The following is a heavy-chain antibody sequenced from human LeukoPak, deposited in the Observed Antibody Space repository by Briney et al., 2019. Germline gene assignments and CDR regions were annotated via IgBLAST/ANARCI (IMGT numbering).Heavy chain of an antibody. D-gene: IGHD4-17*01. J-gene: IGHJ4*02. CDR3: AKSKFTVTPIDY. CDR2: INHSGST. Sequence: SETLSLTCAVYGGSSSGYYWSWIRQPPGKGLEWIGEINHSGSTNYNPSLKSRVTISVDTSKNQFSLKLSSVTAADTAVYYCAKSKFTVTPIDYWGQGTLVTVSS. V-gene: IGHV4-34*01. CDR1: GGSSSGYY.